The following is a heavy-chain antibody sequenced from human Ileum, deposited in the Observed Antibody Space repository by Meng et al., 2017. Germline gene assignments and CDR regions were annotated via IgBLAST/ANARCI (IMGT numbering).Heavy chain of an antibody. D-gene: IGHD3-10*01. CDR3: VRDQTISGTGPHFDS. Sequence: GESLKISCAASGFTFRSNWMHWVRQGPGKGLVWVSRINYDGTTTTYADSVKGRFTISRDNAMNTLYLQMNSLRVEDTAVYYCVRDQTISGTGPHFDSWGQGTLVTVSS. CDR1: GFTFRSNW. CDR2: INYDGTTT. V-gene: IGHV3-74*01. J-gene: IGHJ4*02.